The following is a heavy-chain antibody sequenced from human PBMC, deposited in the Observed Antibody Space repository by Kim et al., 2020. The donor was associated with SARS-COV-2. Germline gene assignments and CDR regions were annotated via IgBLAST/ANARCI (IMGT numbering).Heavy chain of an antibody. J-gene: IGHJ4*01. V-gene: IGHV5-10-1*01. CDR1: GYRFTSYF. CDR3: SRIAVSGYGDY. Sequence: GESLKISCKASGYRFTSYFIYWVRQMPGKGLEWMGRIDPSDSSTNYNPSFQDLVTMSTDKSVNTAYLHCSSLKASDTATYFCSRIAVSGYGDYWGHVTLV. D-gene: IGHD6-19*01. CDR2: IDPSDSST.